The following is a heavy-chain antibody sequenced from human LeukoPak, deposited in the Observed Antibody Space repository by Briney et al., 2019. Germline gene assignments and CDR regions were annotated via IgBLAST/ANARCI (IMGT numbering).Heavy chain of an antibody. V-gene: IGHV1-8*03. CDR2: MNPNSGNT. J-gene: IGHJ4*02. D-gene: IGHD3-22*01. CDR3: AREDYYDSGSNDC. Sequence: ASVKVSCKASGYTFTTYDITWVRQATGQGLEWMGWMNPNSGNTAYAQKFQGRVTITRNTPISTAYMELSSLRSEDTAVYYCAREDYYDSGSNDCWGQGTLVTVSS. CDR1: GYTFTTYD.